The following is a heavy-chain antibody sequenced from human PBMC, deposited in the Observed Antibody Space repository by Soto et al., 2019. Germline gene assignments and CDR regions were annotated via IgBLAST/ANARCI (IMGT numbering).Heavy chain of an antibody. CDR2: ISWNSGSI. Sequence: HPGGSLRLSCAASGFTFDDYAMHWVRQAPGKGLEWVSGISWNSGSIGYADSVKGRFTISRDNAKNSLYLQMNSLRAEDTALYYCAKANYDYVRGSYSFDYWGQGTLVTVPQ. J-gene: IGHJ4*02. D-gene: IGHD3-16*01. V-gene: IGHV3-9*01. CDR3: AKANYDYVRGSYSFDY. CDR1: GFTFDDYA.